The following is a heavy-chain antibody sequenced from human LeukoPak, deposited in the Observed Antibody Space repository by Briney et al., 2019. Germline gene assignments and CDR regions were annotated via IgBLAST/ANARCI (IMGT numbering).Heavy chain of an antibody. D-gene: IGHD6-13*01. CDR1: GGSISSYY. CDR2: IYYSGST. J-gene: IGHJ4*02. Sequence: KPSETLSLTCTVSGGSISSYYWSWIRQPPGKGLEWIGYIYYSGSTNYNPSLKSRVTISVDTSKNQFSLKLSSVTAADTAVYYCARGVIAAAGSLGSRWGCHFDYWGQGTLVTVSS. CDR3: ARGVIAAAGSLGSRWGCHFDY. V-gene: IGHV4-59*12.